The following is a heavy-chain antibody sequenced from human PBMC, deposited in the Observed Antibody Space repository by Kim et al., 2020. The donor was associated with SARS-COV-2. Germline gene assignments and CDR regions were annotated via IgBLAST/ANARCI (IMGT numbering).Heavy chain of an antibody. D-gene: IGHD1-1*01. J-gene: IGHJ4*02. CDR1: GFTFSSYS. CDR2: ISSSSSYI. V-gene: IGHV3-21*01. CDR3: ARMGNWNDDAGGY. Sequence: GGSLRLSCAASGFTFSSYSMNWVRQAPGKGLEWVSSISSSSSYIYYADSVKGRFTISRDNAKNSLYLQMNSLRAEDTAVYYCARMGNWNDDAGGYWGQGTLVTVSS.